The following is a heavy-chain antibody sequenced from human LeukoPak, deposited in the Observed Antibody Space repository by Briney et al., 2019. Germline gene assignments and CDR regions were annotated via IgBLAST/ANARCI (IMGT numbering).Heavy chain of an antibody. CDR3: ARDHSVGPAASSYYYYYYMDV. CDR1: GFTFSSYA. J-gene: IGHJ6*03. CDR2: ISYDGSNK. V-gene: IGHV3-30-3*01. Sequence: GRSLRLSCAASGFTFSSYAMHWVRQAPGRGLEWVAVISYDGSNKYYADSVKGRFTISRDNSKNTLYLQMNSLRAEDAAVYYCARDHSVGPAASSYYYYYYMDVWGKGTTVTVSS. D-gene: IGHD2-2*01.